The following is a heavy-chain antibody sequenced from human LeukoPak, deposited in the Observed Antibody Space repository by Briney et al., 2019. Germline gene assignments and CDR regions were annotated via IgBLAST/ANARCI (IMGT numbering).Heavy chain of an antibody. V-gene: IGHV4-4*09. CDR3: ARLSAAVHLGAFDL. CDR2: IHTSGSN. J-gene: IGHJ3*01. D-gene: IGHD3-3*01. Sequence: SETLSLTCAVSWVSIRPFFLAWIREPPGEGLEWIWYIHTSGSNNQYPSLKSRVTISVDKSKNHFSLRLTSVTAADTAVYYCARLSAAVHLGAFDLWGQGTMVTVSS. CDR1: WVSIRPFF.